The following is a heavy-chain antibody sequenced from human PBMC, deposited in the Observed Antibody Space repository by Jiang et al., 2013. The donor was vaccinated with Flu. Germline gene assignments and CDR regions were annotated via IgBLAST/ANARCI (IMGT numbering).Heavy chain of an antibody. Sequence: VQLVESGGGLVKPGGSLRLSCAASGFTFSNAWMSWVRQAPGKGLEWVGHIKSKTDGGTKDYAAPVKGRFTISRDDSKNTLYLQMNSLKTEDTAVYYCIGFSGWYFDHWGQGTLVTVSS. D-gene: IGHD6-19*01. CDR2: IKSKTDGGTK. V-gene: IGHV3-15*01. J-gene: IGHJ4*02. CDR1: GFTFSNAW. CDR3: IGFSGWYFDH.